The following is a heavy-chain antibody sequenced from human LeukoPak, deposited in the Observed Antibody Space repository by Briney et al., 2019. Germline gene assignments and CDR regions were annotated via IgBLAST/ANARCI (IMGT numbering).Heavy chain of an antibody. CDR2: INHSGST. CDR1: GGSFSGYY. CDR3: ARDKGTSYLSSFDY. J-gene: IGHJ4*02. Sequence: SETLSLTCAVYGGSFSGYYWSWIRQPPGKGLEWIGEINHSGSTNYNPSLKSRVTISVDTSKNQFSLKLSSVPAADTAVYYCARDKGTSYLSSFDYWGQGTLVTVSS. V-gene: IGHV4-34*01. D-gene: IGHD6-6*01.